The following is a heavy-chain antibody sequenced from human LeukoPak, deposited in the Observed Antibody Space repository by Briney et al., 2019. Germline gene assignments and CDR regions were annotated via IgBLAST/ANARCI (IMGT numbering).Heavy chain of an antibody. CDR2: ISWNSGSI. J-gene: IGHJ4*02. V-gene: IGHV3-9*03. CDR3: AKPSSDTIFGVVTIPYFDY. Sequence: GGSLRLSCAASGFTFDDYAMHWVRQAPGKGLGWVSGISWNSGSIGYADPVKGRFTISRDNAKNSLYLQMNSLRAEDMALYYCAKPSSDTIFGVVTIPYFDYWGQGTLVTVSS. D-gene: IGHD3-3*01. CDR1: GFTFDDYA.